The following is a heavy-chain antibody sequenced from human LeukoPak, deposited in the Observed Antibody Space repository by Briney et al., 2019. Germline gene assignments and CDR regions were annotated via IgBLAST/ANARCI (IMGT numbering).Heavy chain of an antibody. V-gene: IGHV4-4*07. CDR1: GGSISSYY. Sequence: SETLSLTCTVSGGSISSYYWSWIRQPAGKGLEWIGRIYSSGSTNYNPSLKSRVTMSVDTSKSPFSLMLTSVTAADTAVYYCARQTAGNDAFDIWGQGTMVTVSS. J-gene: IGHJ3*02. CDR2: IYSSGST. D-gene: IGHD6-19*01. CDR3: ARQTAGNDAFDI.